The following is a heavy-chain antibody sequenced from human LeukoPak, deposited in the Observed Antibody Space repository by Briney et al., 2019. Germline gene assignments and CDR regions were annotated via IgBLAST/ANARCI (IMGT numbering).Heavy chain of an antibody. D-gene: IGHD3-9*01. CDR3: ARGEDILTGYSDMPFDY. CDR2: IYYSGST. J-gene: IGHJ4*02. CDR1: GGSISSYY. V-gene: IGHV4-59*01. Sequence: SETLSLTCTVSGGSISSYYWSWIRQPPGKGLGWIGYIYYSGSTNYNPSLKSRVTISVDTSKNQFSLKLSSVTAADTAVYYCARGEDILTGYSDMPFDYWGQGTLVTVSS.